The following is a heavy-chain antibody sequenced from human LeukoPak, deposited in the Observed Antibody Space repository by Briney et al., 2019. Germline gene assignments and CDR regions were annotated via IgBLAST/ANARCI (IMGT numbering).Heavy chain of an antibody. D-gene: IGHD6-13*01. J-gene: IGHJ5*02. V-gene: IGHV1-69*13. CDR1: GGTFSSYA. Sequence: SVKVSCKASGGTFSSYAISWVRQAPGQGLEWMGGIIPIFGTANYAQKFQGRVTITADESTSTAYMELSSLRSEDTAVYYCARELLAADPYNWFDPWGQGTLVTVSS. CDR3: ARELLAADPYNWFDP. CDR2: IIPIFGTA.